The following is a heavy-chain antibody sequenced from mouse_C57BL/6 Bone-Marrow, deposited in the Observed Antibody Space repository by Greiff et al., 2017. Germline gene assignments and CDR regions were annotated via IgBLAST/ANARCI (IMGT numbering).Heavy chain of an antibody. CDR1: GFTFNTYA. J-gene: IGHJ4*01. Sequence: EVKLMESGGGLVQPKGSLKLSCAASGFTFNTYAMHWVRQAPGKGLEWVARIRSKSSNYATYYADSGKERFTISRDYSQSMLSLQMNNLKTEDTAMYYCVSPLYYGSLDYAMDYWGQGTSVTVSS. V-gene: IGHV10-3*01. CDR3: VSPLYYGSLDYAMDY. CDR2: IRSKSSNYAT. D-gene: IGHD1-1*01.